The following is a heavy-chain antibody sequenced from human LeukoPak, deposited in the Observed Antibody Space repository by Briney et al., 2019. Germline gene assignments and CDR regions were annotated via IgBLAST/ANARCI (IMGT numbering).Heavy chain of an antibody. J-gene: IGHJ4*02. CDR1: GYTFTSYY. CDR3: ARDARGYCSSTSCSSGDY. V-gene: IGHV1-46*03. D-gene: IGHD2-2*01. CDR2: INPSGGST. Sequence: ASVKVSCKASGYTFTSYYMHWVRQAPGQGLEWMGIINPSGGSTGYAQKFQGRVTMTRDTSTSTVYMELSSLRSEDTAVYYCARDARGYCSSTSCSSGDYWGQGTLVTVSS.